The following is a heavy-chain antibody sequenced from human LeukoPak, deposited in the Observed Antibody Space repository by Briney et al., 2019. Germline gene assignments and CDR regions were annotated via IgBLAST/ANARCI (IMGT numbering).Heavy chain of an antibody. V-gene: IGHV1-2*02. CDR3: ASSSGWYGVYGMDV. D-gene: IGHD6-19*01. CDR2: INPNSGGT. CDR1: GYTFTGYY. J-gene: IGHJ6*02. Sequence: GASVKVSCKASGYTFTGYYMHWVRQAPGQVLEWMGWINPNSGGTNYAQKFQGRVTMTRDTSISTAYMELSRLRSDDTAVYYCASSSGWYGVYGMDVWGQGTTVTVSS.